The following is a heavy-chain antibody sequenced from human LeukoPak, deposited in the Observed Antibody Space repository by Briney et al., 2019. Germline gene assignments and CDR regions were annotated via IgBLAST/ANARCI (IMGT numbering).Heavy chain of an antibody. CDR3: ASLSSSWYEGHFDY. D-gene: IGHD6-13*01. J-gene: IGHJ4*02. CDR2: IYYSGST. CDR1: GGSISSSSYY. V-gene: IGHV4-39*07. Sequence: SETLSLTCTVSGGSISSSSYYWGWIRQPPGKGLEWIGSIYYSGSTYYNPSLKSRVTISVDTSKNQFSLKLSSVTAADTAVYYCASLSSSWYEGHFDYWGQGTLVTVSS.